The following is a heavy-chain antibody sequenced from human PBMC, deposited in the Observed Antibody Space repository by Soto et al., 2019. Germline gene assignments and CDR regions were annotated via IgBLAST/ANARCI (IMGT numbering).Heavy chain of an antibody. CDR3: AKDISIGYCSSTSCPDAFDI. J-gene: IGHJ3*02. CDR1: GFTFSSYA. Sequence: QPGGSLRLSCAASGFTFSSYAMSWVRRAPGKGLEWVSAISGSGGSTYYADSVKGRFTISRDNSRNTLYLQMNSLRAEDTAVYYCAKDISIGYCSSTSCPDAFDIWGQGTMVTVSS. V-gene: IGHV3-23*01. CDR2: ISGSGGST. D-gene: IGHD2-2*01.